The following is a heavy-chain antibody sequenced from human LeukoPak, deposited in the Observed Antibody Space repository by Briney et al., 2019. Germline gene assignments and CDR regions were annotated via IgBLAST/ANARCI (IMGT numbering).Heavy chain of an antibody. J-gene: IGHJ3*02. CDR2: ISGSGGST. Sequence: GGSLRLSCAASGFTFSSYAMSWVRQAPGKGLEWVSAISGSGGSTYYADSVKGRFTISRDNSKNTLYLQMNSLRAEDTAVYYCARDGELWFGELLDAFDIWGQGTMVTVSS. CDR3: ARDGELWFGELLDAFDI. V-gene: IGHV3-23*01. CDR1: GFTFSSYA. D-gene: IGHD3-10*01.